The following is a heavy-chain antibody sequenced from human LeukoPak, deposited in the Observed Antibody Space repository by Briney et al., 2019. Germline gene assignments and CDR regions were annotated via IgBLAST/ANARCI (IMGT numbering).Heavy chain of an antibody. CDR1: GFTFSSYA. CDR3: AKDRGGSYPGDAFDI. D-gene: IGHD1-26*01. CDR2: ISGSGGST. Sequence: GGSLRLSCAASGFTFSSYAMSWVRQAPGEGLEWVSAISGSGGSTYYADSVRGRFTISRDNSKNTLYLQMNSLRAEDTAVYYCAKDRGGSYPGDAFDIWGQGTMVTVSS. J-gene: IGHJ3*02. V-gene: IGHV3-23*01.